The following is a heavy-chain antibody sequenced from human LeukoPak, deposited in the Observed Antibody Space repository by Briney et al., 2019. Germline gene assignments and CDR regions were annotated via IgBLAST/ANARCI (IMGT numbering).Heavy chain of an antibody. CDR1: GYSFTSYW. Sequence: GESLKISCKGSGYSFTSYWIGWVRQMPGKGLERMGIIYPGDSDTRYSPSFQGQVTISADKSISTAYLQWSSLKASDTAMYYCARQKERGYSYGYYDYWGQGTLVTVSS. J-gene: IGHJ4*02. CDR3: ARQKERGYSYGYYDY. V-gene: IGHV5-51*01. D-gene: IGHD5-18*01. CDR2: IYPGDSDT.